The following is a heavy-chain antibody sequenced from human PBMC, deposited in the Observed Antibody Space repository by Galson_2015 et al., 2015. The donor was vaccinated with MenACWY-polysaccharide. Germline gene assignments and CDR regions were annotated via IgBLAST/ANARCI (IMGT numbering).Heavy chain of an antibody. Sequence: GLEWVSAISSSGGSTYYADSVKGRFTISRDNSKNTLYLQMNSLRADDTAVYYCAKDPPGSEEVSCVLCWFDPWGQGTLVTVSS. D-gene: IGHD2-15*01. CDR3: AKDPPGSEEVSCVLCWFDP. V-gene: IGHV3-23*01. J-gene: IGHJ5*02. CDR2: ISSSGGST.